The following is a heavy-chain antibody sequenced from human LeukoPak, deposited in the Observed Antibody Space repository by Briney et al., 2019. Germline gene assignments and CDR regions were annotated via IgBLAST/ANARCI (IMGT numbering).Heavy chain of an antibody. CDR3: AKGRTGYSYGYGIDY. D-gene: IGHD5-18*01. Sequence: GGSLRLSCAASGFTFNTYAMSWVRQAPGKGLEWVSSISSSGDSTYSADSVKGRSTISRDNSMNTLYLQMNSLRAEDTAVYYCAKGRTGYSYGYGIDYWGQGTLVTVSS. CDR1: GFTFNTYA. CDR2: ISSSGDST. J-gene: IGHJ4*02. V-gene: IGHV3-23*01.